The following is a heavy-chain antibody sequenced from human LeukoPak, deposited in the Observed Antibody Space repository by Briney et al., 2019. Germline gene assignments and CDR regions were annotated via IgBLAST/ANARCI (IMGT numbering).Heavy chain of an antibody. J-gene: IGHJ4*02. CDR1: GFTFSSYW. CDR2: IHPDESAI. Sequence: GGSLRLSCAASGFTFSSYWMSWVRQAPGKGLEWVASIHPDESAIFYLASVMGRFTISRDNARNLLFLQMNTLRADDTAVYYCAKLLDYGTTYDHWGQGALVTVSS. D-gene: IGHD1-1*01. CDR3: AKLLDYGTTYDH. V-gene: IGHV3-7*01.